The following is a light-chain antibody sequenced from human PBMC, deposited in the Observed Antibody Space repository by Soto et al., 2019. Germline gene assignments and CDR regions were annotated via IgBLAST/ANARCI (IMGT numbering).Light chain of an antibody. V-gene: IGKV3-15*01. CDR3: QKYLSALWT. Sequence: VLPQCPATLSVSPGARASLSCRASRSVSSNLAWYQQKPGQAPRLLIYGASTRATGIPARFSGSGSGTEFTLTISSLQPEDVATYYCQKYLSALWTFGQGTKVDIK. J-gene: IGKJ1*01. CDR2: GAS. CDR1: RSVSSN.